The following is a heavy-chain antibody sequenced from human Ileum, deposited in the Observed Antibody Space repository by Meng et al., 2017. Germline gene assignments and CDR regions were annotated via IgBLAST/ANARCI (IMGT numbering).Heavy chain of an antibody. CDR2: ITYTGNS. CDR3: AGQPTSSGAGYSWFDP. D-gene: IGHD2-2*01. J-gene: IGHJ5*02. V-gene: IGHV4-39*01. CDR1: GGSVTSSSYD. Sequence: QLQLQESGPGLVKPTETLSPTGMVSGGSVTSSSYDWGWIRQPPGKGLEWIGGITYTGNSYTTPSLKTRLTTSLDTSKNQFSLRLNSLTAADTAVYYCAGQPTSSGAGYSWFDPWGQGILVTVSS.